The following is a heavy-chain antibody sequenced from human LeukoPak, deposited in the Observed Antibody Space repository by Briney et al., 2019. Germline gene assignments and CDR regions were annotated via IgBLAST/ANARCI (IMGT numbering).Heavy chain of an antibody. D-gene: IGHD2-21*02. Sequence: GGSLRLSCAASGFTFRNHGMYWVRQAPGKGLEWVAVIWYDGSTKYYADSVKGRFTISRDNSRNTLYLHMNSLRAEDTAVYYCARWGDGGLRFDSWGQGTQVTVSS. J-gene: IGHJ4*02. CDR1: GFTFRNHG. CDR3: ARWGDGGLRFDS. CDR2: IWYDGSTK. V-gene: IGHV3-33*01.